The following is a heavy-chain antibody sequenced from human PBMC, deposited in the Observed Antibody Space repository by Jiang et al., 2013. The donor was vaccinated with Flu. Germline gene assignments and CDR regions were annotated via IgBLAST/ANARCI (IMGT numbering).Heavy chain of an antibody. Sequence: PGLVKPSETLSLTCTVSGVSISSSYWSWLRQPAGRALEWIGRMYYTGTTNHNPSLKSRVSMSIDTSKNQFSLKLTSVTAADTAVYYCAGGSGTPTLYNWFAPWGQGTPVTVSS. J-gene: IGHJ5*02. CDR2: MYYTGTT. V-gene: IGHV4-4*07. CDR3: AGGSGTPTLYNWFAP. CDR1: GVSISSSY. D-gene: IGHD1-7*01.